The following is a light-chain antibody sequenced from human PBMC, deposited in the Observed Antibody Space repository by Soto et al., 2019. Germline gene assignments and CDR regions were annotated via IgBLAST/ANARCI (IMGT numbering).Light chain of an antibody. CDR2: EVS. Sequence: QSALTQPPSASGSPGQSVTISCTGTSNDVGGYNYVSWYQQHTGKAPKLMIYEVSKRPSGVPDRFSGSKSGNTASLTVSGLQAEDEADYYCSSYAGRNNLLFGGGTQLTVL. J-gene: IGLJ2*01. CDR1: SNDVGGYNY. V-gene: IGLV2-8*01. CDR3: SSYAGRNNLL.